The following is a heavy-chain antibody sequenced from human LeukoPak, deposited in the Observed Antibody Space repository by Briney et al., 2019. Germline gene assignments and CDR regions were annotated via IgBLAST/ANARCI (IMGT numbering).Heavy chain of an antibody. CDR1: GFTFSSYA. D-gene: IGHD4-17*01. CDR3: ASITVTSDAFDI. Sequence: GGSLRLSCAASGFTFSSYAMHWVRQAPGKGREWVAVISYDGSNKYYADSVKGRFTISRDNSKNTLYLQMNSLRAEDTAVYYCASITVTSDAFDIWGQGTMVTVSS. V-gene: IGHV3-30-3*01. CDR2: ISYDGSNK. J-gene: IGHJ3*02.